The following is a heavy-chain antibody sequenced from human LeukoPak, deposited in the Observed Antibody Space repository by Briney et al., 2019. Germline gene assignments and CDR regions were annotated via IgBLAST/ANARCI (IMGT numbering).Heavy chain of an antibody. CDR3: TRVGYIDEGIDY. CDR2: IKQDGSKK. CDR1: GFTFNNNA. D-gene: IGHD5-24*01. Sequence: GGSLRLSCAASGFTFNNNAMTWVRQAPGKGLEWVANIKQDGSKKSYVDSVKGRFTISRDNAKNSLYLQMNSLRAEDTAIYYCTRVGYIDEGIDYWGQGTLVTVSS. J-gene: IGHJ4*02. V-gene: IGHV3-7*04.